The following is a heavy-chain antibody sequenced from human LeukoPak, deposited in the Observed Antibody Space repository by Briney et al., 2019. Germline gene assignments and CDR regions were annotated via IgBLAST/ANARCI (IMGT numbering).Heavy chain of an antibody. CDR1: GFTFSSYG. V-gene: IGHV3-30*03. CDR2: ISYDGSNK. Sequence: GGSLRLSCAASGFTFSSYGMHWVRQAPGKGLEWVAVISYDGSNKYYADSVKGRFTISRDNSKNTLYLQMNSLRAEDTAVYYCARDAYSNYGGGFDYWGQGTLVTVSS. CDR3: ARDAYSNYGGGFDY. D-gene: IGHD4-4*01. J-gene: IGHJ4*02.